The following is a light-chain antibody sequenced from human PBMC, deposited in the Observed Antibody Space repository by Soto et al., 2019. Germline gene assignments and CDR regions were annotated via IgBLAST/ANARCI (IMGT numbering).Light chain of an antibody. J-gene: IGLJ3*02. CDR1: SGHSTYI. CDR3: ETWDSHIWV. CDR2: LEGSGNY. V-gene: IGLV4-60*02. Sequence: QPVLTQSSSASASLGSSVKLTCTLSSGHSTYIIAWHQQQPGKAPRYLMKLEGSGNYNKGSGVPDRFSGSSSGADRYLTISNLQFEDEADYYCETWDSHIWVFGGGTKLTVL.